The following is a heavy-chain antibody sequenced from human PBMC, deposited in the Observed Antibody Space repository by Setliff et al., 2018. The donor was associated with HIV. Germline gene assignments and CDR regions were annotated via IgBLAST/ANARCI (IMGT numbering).Heavy chain of an antibody. CDR1: GGSISSGTYY. J-gene: IGHJ4*02. CDR3: AKSGEWLPYYFDY. V-gene: IGHV4-39*07. Sequence: SETLSLTCIVSGGSISSGTYYWGWIRQPPGKGLEWIGSIYHTGSTYSNPSLKSRVTISVDTSKNHFSLKLSSVTAADTAVYYCAKSGEWLPYYFDYWGQGTLVTVSS. CDR2: IYHTGST. D-gene: IGHD5-18*01.